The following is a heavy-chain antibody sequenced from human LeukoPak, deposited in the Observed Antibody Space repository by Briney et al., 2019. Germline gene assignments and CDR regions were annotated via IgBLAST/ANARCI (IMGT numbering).Heavy chain of an antibody. Sequence: GGSLRLSCAASGFTFSTYGMSWVRQAPGKGLEWVSAISGSGGSTYYADSVKGRFTISRDNSKSTLYLQMNSLRAEDTAIFSCAKNFGFAYWGQGTLVTVSS. J-gene: IGHJ4*02. D-gene: IGHD3-10*01. CDR1: GFTFSTYG. CDR3: AKNFGFAY. V-gene: IGHV3-23*01. CDR2: ISGSGGST.